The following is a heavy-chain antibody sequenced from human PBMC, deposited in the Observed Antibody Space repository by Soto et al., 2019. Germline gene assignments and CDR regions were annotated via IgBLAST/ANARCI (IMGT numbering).Heavy chain of an antibody. CDR1: GFTFSNYW. J-gene: IGHJ1*01. V-gene: IGHV3-7*01. D-gene: IGHD2-15*01. CDR3: ASWLGYCRGGSCQGYFQH. Sequence: PGGSLRLSCAASGFTFSNYWMSWVRQAPGQGLEWVANINQDGSEKYYVDSVKGRFTISRDNAKNSLYLQMNSLRAEDTAVYYCASWLGYCRGGSCQGYFQHWGQGTLVTVSS. CDR2: INQDGSEK.